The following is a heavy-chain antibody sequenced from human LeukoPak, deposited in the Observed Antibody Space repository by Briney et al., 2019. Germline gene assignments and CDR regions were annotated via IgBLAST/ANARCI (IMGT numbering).Heavy chain of an antibody. D-gene: IGHD3-10*01. Sequence: ASVKVSCKASGYTFTSYGISWVRQAPGQGLEWMGWMNPNSGNTGYAQKFQGRVTMTRNTSISTAYMELSSLRSEDTAVYYCARGLWFGEPISMDVWGKGTTVTISS. J-gene: IGHJ6*04. CDR1: GYTFTSYG. V-gene: IGHV1-8*02. CDR2: MNPNSGNT. CDR3: ARGLWFGEPISMDV.